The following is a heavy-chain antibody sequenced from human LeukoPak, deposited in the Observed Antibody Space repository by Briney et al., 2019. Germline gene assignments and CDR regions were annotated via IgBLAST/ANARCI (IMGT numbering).Heavy chain of an antibody. J-gene: IGHJ6*02. CDR3: ARDSDTGRTPYGMDV. V-gene: IGHV4-34*09. CDR1: GGSFSGYY. CDR2: IYYSGST. D-gene: IGHD2-8*02. Sequence: SETLSLTCAVYGGSFSGYYWSWIRQPPGKGLEWIGYIYYSGSTYYNPSLKSRVTISVDTSKNQFSLKLSSVTAADTAVYYCARDSDTGRTPYGMDVWGQGTTVTVSS.